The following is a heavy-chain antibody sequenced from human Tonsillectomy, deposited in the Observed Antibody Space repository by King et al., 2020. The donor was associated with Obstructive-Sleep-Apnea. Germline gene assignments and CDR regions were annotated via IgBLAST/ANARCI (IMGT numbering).Heavy chain of an antibody. CDR3: ARGSNYAFDD. CDR1: GYTFTNYA. D-gene: IGHD1-1*01. CDR2: ISAGNGNA. Sequence: QLVQSGPEVKEPGASVKISCKASGYTFTNYAMDWVRQAPGQGPEWMGWISAGNGNAGYSQKFQGRVTITRDTSASTAYMELSSLTSEDAAVYYCARGSNYAFDDWGQGTLVTVSS. J-gene: IGHJ4*02. V-gene: IGHV1-3*01.